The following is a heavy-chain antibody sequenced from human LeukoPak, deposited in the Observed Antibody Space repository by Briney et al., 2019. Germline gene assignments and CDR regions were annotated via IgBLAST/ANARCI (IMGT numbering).Heavy chain of an antibody. Sequence: ASVKVSCKASGGTFSSYAISWVRQAPGQGLEWMGRIIPIFGTANYAQKFQGRVTITTDESTSTAYMELSSLRSEDTAVYYCARVGPQTKVGILEWFVPYYYYYMDVWGKGTTVTVSS. CDR3: ARVGPQTKVGILEWFVPYYYYYMDV. CDR2: IIPIFGTA. D-gene: IGHD3-3*01. V-gene: IGHV1-69*05. J-gene: IGHJ6*03. CDR1: GGTFSSYA.